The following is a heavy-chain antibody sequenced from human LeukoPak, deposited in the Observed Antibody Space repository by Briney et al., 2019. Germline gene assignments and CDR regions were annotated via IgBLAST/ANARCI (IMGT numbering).Heavy chain of an antibody. CDR1: GVSINSGGYS. CDR3: ARAGQGDWFDP. V-gene: IGHV4-31*11. J-gene: IGHJ5*02. CDR2: IYYSGST. Sequence: SQTLSLTCAVSGVSINSGGYSWTWIRQHPGKGLEWIGYIYYSGSTYYNPSLKSRVTISVDTSKNQFSLKLSSVTAADTAVYYCARAGQGDWFDPWGQGTLVTVSS.